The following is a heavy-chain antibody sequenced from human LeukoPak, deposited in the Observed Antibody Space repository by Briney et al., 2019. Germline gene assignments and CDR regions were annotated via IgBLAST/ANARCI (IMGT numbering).Heavy chain of an antibody. CDR1: GDSVTSHY. J-gene: IGHJ4*02. V-gene: IGHV4-59*02. D-gene: IGHD2-2*01. CDR2: IYNTGAT. Sequence: SETLSLTCTVSGDSVTSHYWSWIRRTPGRGLEWIGYIYNTGATNYNPSLKNRVTISIDTSKNQFSLKLSSVTAADTAVYYCARTYCSSTSCRLTFFDYWGQGTLVTVSS. CDR3: ARTYCSSTSCRLTFFDY.